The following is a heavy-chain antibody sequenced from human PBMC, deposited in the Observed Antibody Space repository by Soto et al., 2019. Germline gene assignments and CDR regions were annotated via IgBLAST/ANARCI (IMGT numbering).Heavy chain of an antibody. CDR3: ARVRTENYYGMDV. CDR1: GGTFSSYT. CDR2: IIPILGIA. Sequence: SVKVSCKASGGTFSSYTISWVRQAPGQGLEWMGRIIPILGIANYAQKFQGRVTITADKSTSTAYMELNSLRAEDTAVYYCARVRTENYYGMDVWGQGTTVTVSS. J-gene: IGHJ6*02. V-gene: IGHV1-69*02.